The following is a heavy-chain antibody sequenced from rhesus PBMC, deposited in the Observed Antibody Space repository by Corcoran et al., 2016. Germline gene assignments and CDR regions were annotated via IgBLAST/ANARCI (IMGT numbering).Heavy chain of an antibody. V-gene: IGHV4S11*01. CDR1: GGSISRNS. CDR2: IYGSGSST. J-gene: IGHJ4*01. D-gene: IGHD2-15*01. Sequence: QVQLQESGPGLVKPLETLSLTCAVSGGSISRNSWSWTRQAPGKGLEWIGYIYGSGSSTNYNPSLKSRVTLSVDTSKNQLSLKLSSVTAADTAVYYCARLSTVDYWGQGVLVTVSS. CDR3: ARLSTVDY.